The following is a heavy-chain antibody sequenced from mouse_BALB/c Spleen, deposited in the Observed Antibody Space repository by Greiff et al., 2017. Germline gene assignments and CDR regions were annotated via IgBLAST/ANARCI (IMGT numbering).Heavy chain of an antibody. CDR3: ARDKGTARAPFYAMDD. J-gene: IGHJ4*01. V-gene: IGHV2-6-7*01. Sequence: VQRVESGPGLVAPSQSLSITCTVSGFSLTGYGVNWVRQPPGKGLEWLGMIWGDGSTDYNSALKSRLSISKDNSKSQVFLKMNSLQTDDTARYYCARDKGTARAPFYAMDDWGQGTSVTVSS. CDR2: IWGDGST. D-gene: IGHD3-2*01. CDR1: GFSLTGYG.